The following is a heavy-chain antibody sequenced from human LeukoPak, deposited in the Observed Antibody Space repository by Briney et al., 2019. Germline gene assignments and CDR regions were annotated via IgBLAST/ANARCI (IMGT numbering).Heavy chain of an antibody. V-gene: IGHV3-21*06. CDR2: ISSGGSHI. Sequence: PGGSLRLSCAASGFTFSNYNMNWVRQAPGRGLEWVSSISSGGSHIYYGDSVKGRFTISRDNAKNSLYLQMNGLRAEDTAVYYCARAAYSGNYQVDYWGQGTLVTVSS. J-gene: IGHJ4*02. CDR1: GFTFSNYN. CDR3: ARAAYSGNYQVDY. D-gene: IGHD1-26*01.